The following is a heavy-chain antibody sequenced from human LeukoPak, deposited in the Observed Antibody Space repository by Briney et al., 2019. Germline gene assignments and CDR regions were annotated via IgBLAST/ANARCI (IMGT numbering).Heavy chain of an antibody. Sequence: QPGGSLRLSCAASGFPFSSYWMSWVRPAPGKGLEWVANIKQDGSEKYYVDSVKGRFTISRDNAKNSLYLQMNSLRAEDTAVYYCARESSSSPPYFDYWGQGTLVTVSS. V-gene: IGHV3-7*01. J-gene: IGHJ4*02. D-gene: IGHD6-6*01. CDR1: GFPFSSYW. CDR3: ARESSSSPPYFDY. CDR2: IKQDGSEK.